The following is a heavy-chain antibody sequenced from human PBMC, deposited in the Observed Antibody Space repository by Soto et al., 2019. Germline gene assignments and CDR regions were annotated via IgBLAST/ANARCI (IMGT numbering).Heavy chain of an antibody. CDR3: ARVRVGYPVRGKYSYAMDV. D-gene: IGHD4-17*01. J-gene: IGHJ6*02. CDR1: GLSFSGYY. CDR2: INDSGST. V-gene: IGHV4-34*01. Sequence: ALTCGVYGLSFSGYYWNWTRQPPGKGLEWIGEINDSGSTNYNPSLKRRVTMSVDTSKNQFYVKLSSLTAADTAVYFCARVRVGYPVRGKYSYAMDVWGPVTTVTVYS.